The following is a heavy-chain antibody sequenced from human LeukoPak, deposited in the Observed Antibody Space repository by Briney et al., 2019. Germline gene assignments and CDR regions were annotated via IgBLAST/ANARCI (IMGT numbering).Heavy chain of an antibody. J-gene: IGHJ4*02. CDR3: ASWPVGWYGEDS. CDR1: GLSVSSNF. V-gene: IGHV3-53*01. D-gene: IGHD6-19*01. Sequence: GGSLRLSCAATGLSVSSNFMSWVRQAPGKGLEWVSVISVKGRFTVSRDTPKNTLYLQMNSLRVEDTAVYYCASWPVGWYGEDSWGQGTLVTVSS. CDR2: I.